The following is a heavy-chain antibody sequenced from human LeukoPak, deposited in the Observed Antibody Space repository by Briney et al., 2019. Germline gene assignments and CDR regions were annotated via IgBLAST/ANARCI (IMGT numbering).Heavy chain of an antibody. CDR2: ISGSGGRT. Sequence: GGSLRLSCAASGFTFSSYAMSAVRQAPWRGVEGVSAISGSGGRTYYADSVKGRFTIYRDKAQNSLFPQMYSLRPEDTAVYYCVRDKGFLQWKCLTPEYWGQGALVTVSS. CDR1: GFTFSSYA. CDR3: VRDKGFLQWKCLTPEY. V-gene: IGHV3-23*01. D-gene: IGHD3-3*01. J-gene: IGHJ4*02.